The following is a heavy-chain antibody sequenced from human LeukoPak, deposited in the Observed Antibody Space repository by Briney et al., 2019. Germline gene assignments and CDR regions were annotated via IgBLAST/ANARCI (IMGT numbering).Heavy chain of an antibody. V-gene: IGHV1-3*01. CDR1: GYTFTSYY. Sequence: ASVKVSCKASGYTFTSYYMHWVRQAPGQRLEWMGWINAGNGNTKYSQKFQGRVTITRDTSASTAYMELSSLRSEDTAVYYCARDLELWFGETQYYYYGMDVWGQGTTVTVSS. CDR2: INAGNGNT. D-gene: IGHD3-10*01. CDR3: ARDLELWFGETQYYYYGMDV. J-gene: IGHJ6*02.